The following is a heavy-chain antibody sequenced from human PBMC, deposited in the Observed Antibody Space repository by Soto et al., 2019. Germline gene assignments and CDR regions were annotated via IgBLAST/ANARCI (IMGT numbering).Heavy chain of an antibody. J-gene: IGHJ5*02. Sequence: SETLSPTCTVSGGSISSGDYYWSWIRQPPGKGLEWIGYIYYSGSTYYNPSLKSRVTISVDTSKNQFSLKLSSVTAADTAVYYCARVRDDILTGYLSWFDPWGQGTLVTVSS. D-gene: IGHD3-9*01. V-gene: IGHV4-30-4*01. CDR1: GGSISSGDYY. CDR3: ARVRDDILTGYLSWFDP. CDR2: IYYSGST.